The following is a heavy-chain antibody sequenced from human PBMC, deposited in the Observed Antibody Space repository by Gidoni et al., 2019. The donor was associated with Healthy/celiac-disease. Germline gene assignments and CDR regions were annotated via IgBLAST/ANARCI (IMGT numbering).Heavy chain of an antibody. Sequence: QSQMVASGGGAVEPGWHLRLSGDACGLPCSSYAMHWVRQAPGKGLEWVAVRSDDGSDKCYADSVKGRFTISRDNTKNTLYLQMNSLRAEDTAVYYCARVEDSSGWVVDYLGQGTLVTVSS. V-gene: IGHV3-30-3*01. CDR1: GLPCSSYA. J-gene: IGHJ4*02. CDR2: RSDDGSDK. CDR3: ARVEDSSGWVVDY. D-gene: IGHD6-19*01.